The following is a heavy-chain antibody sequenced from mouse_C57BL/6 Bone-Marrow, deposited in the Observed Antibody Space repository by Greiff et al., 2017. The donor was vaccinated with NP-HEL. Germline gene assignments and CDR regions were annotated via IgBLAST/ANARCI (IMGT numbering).Heavy chain of an antibody. D-gene: IGHD2-3*01. CDR3: ARKPYDGQFDY. CDR1: GYTFTSYW. Sequence: QVQLQQPGAELVKPGASVKLSCKASGYTFTSYWMQWVKQRPGQGLEWIGEIDPSDSYTNYNQKFKSKATLTVDTSSSTAYMQLSSLTSEDSAVYYCARKPYDGQFDYWGQGTTLTVSS. J-gene: IGHJ2*01. CDR2: IDPSDSYT. V-gene: IGHV1-50*01.